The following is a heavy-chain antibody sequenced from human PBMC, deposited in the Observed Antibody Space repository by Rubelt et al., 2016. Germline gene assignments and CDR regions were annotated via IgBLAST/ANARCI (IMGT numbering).Heavy chain of an antibody. V-gene: IGHV4-38-2*01. Sequence: GSIYHSGSTYYNPSLKSRVTISVDTSKNQFSLKLSSVTAADTAVYYCARLDDSSGCLVYWGQGTLVTVSS. CDR3: ARLDDSSGCLVY. CDR2: IYHSGST. D-gene: IGHD3-22*01. J-gene: IGHJ4*02.